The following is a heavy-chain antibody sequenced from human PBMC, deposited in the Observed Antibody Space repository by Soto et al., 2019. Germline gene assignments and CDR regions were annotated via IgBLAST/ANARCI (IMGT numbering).Heavy chain of an antibody. CDR1: GYTFTSYG. CDR2: ISAYNGNT. V-gene: IGHV1-18*01. D-gene: IGHD6-13*01. CDR3: ARDAYSSSWYAWFDP. Sequence: ASVKVSCKASGYTFTSYGISWVRQAPGQGLEWMGWISAYNGNTNYAQKLQGRVTMTTDTSTSTAYMELRSLRSDDTAVYYCARDAYSSSWYAWFDPWGQGTLVTVSS. J-gene: IGHJ5*02.